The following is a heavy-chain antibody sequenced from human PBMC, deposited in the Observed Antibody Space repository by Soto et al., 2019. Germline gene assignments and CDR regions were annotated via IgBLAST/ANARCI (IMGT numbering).Heavy chain of an antibody. CDR1: GYTFTSYY. Sequence: ASVKVSCKASGYTFTSYYMHWVRQAPGQGLEWMGIISAYDGSTSYAQKLQGRVTMTRDTSTSTAYMELRSLRSDDTAVYYCARGLAVAGSRGSNYWGQGTLVTVSS. CDR2: ISAYDGST. J-gene: IGHJ4*02. V-gene: IGHV1-46*01. CDR3: ARGLAVAGSRGSNY. D-gene: IGHD6-19*01.